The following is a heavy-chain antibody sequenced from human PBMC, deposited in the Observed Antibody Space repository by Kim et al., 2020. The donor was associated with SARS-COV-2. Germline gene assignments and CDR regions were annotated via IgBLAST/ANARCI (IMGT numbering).Heavy chain of an antibody. CDR1: GGTFSSYA. CDR3: ARSSAGWFGESDNWFDP. CDR2: IIPILGIA. V-gene: IGHV1-69*04. J-gene: IGHJ5*02. Sequence: SVKVSCKASGGTFSSYAISWVRQAPGQGLEWMGRIIPILGIANYAQKFQGRVTITADKSTSTAYMELSSLRSEDTAVYYCARSSAGWFGESDNWFDPWGQGPLVTVSS. D-gene: IGHD3-10*01.